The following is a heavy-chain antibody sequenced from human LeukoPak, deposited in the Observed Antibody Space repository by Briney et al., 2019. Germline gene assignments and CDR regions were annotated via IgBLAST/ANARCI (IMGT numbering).Heavy chain of an antibody. J-gene: IGHJ1*01. CDR2: IYYSGST. CDR3: ARSISSSWYGDFQH. V-gene: IGHV4-59*01. Sequence: SETLSLTCTVSGGSLRGYFWSCIRQPPGKRLEWIGYIYYSGSTNYNTSLKSRVTISVDTSKNQFSLKLSSVTAADTAVYYCARSISSSWYGDFQHWGQGTLVTVSS. D-gene: IGHD6-13*01. CDR1: GGSLRGYF.